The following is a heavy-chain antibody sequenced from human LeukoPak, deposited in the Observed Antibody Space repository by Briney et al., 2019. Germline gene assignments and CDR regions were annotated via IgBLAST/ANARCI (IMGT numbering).Heavy chain of an antibody. Sequence: SQTLSLTCTVSGGSISSGDYYWRWLRQPPGKGLEWNAYIYYSGSTYYNPSLKSRVTITVDTSKNQFSLKLSSVTAADTAVYYCARGPFYGSGSYGWFDPWGQGTLVTVSS. J-gene: IGHJ5*02. CDR1: GGSISSGDYY. V-gene: IGHV4-30-4*01. D-gene: IGHD3-10*01. CDR3: ARGPFYGSGSYGWFDP. CDR2: IYYSGST.